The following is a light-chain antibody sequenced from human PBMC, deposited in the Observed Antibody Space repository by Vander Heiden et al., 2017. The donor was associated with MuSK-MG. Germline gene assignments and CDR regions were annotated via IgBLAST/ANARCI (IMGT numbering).Light chain of an antibody. Sequence: SYELTQPPSVSVSPGQTASITCSGDKLGDKYACWYQQKPGQSPGRVIYQDSKRPSGIPERFSGSNSGKTDTLTISGTQAMDEADYYCQAWDRSVVFGGGTKLTVL. V-gene: IGLV3-1*01. J-gene: IGLJ2*01. CDR1: KLGDKY. CDR2: QDS. CDR3: QAWDRSVV.